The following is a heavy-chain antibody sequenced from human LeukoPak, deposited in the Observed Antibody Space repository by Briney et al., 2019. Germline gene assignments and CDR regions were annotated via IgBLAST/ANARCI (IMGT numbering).Heavy chain of an antibody. CDR3: ASLYDYYFDY. J-gene: IGHJ4*02. CDR1: GGSISSGGYS. D-gene: IGHD2-8*01. Sequence: SETLSLTCAVSGGSISSGGYSWSWIRQPPGKGLEWIGYIYHSGSTYYNPSLKSRVTISVDRSKNQFSLKLSSVTAADTAVYYCASLYDYYFDYWGQGTLVTVSS. CDR2: IYHSGST. V-gene: IGHV4-30-2*01.